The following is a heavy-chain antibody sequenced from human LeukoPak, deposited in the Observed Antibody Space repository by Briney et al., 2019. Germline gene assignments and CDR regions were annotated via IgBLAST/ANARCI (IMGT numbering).Heavy chain of an antibody. CDR3: ATSRLWGDAFDI. D-gene: IGHD5-18*01. Sequence: PSETLSLTCTVSGGSISSYYWRWIRQPPGKGLEWIGYIYYSGSTNYNPSLKSRVTISVDTSKNQFSLKLSSVTAADTAVYYCATSRLWGDAFDIWGQGTMVTVSS. CDR2: IYYSGST. V-gene: IGHV4-59*01. CDR1: GGSISSYY. J-gene: IGHJ3*02.